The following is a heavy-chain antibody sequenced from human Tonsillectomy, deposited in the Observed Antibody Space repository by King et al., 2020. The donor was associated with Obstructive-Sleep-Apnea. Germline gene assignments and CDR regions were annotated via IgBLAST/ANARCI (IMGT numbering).Heavy chain of an antibody. D-gene: IGHD1-26*01. CDR3: ARVHPSGSYHYFDY. CDR2: IYYSGST. V-gene: IGHV4-61*01. Sequence: VPLQESGPGLVKPSETLSLTCTVSGGSVSSGSYYWSWIRQPPGKGLEWIGYIYYSGSTNYNPSLKSRVTISVDTSKNQFSLKLSSVTAADTAVYYCARVHPSGSYHYFDYWGQGTLVTVSS. J-gene: IGHJ4*02. CDR1: GGSVSSGSYY.